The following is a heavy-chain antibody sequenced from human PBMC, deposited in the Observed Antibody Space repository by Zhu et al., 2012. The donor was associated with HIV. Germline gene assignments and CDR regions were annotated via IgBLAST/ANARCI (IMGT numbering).Heavy chain of an antibody. CDR3: ARTGDDNHHASFDI. V-gene: IGHV4-38-2*01. D-gene: IGHD2-21*01. CDR1: GSSINTANY. J-gene: IGHJ4*01. CDR2: IYRSGAT. Sequence: QVQGSGPGLVKPSETLSLTCDVSGSSINTANYWGWIRQPPGKGLEWIANIYRSGATYYNPSLRSRATISMDRSRNLFFLTLNSVTAADTAIYFCARTGDDNHHASFDIWDQGTLVTVS.